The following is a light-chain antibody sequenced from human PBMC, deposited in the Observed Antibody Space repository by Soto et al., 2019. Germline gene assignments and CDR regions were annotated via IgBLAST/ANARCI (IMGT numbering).Light chain of an antibody. V-gene: IGKV4-1*01. CDR1: QSALYSANNKNY. Sequence: DIVMTQSPDSLAVSLGERATINCKASQSALYSANNKNYLVWYQQKPGQPPKVLIYWASTREYGVPDRFSGSWSKTDYTVTVSSLQAEGAAVYYCQQYYSLPFTFGQRTKLAIK. CDR3: QQYYSLPFT. CDR2: WAS. J-gene: IGKJ2*01.